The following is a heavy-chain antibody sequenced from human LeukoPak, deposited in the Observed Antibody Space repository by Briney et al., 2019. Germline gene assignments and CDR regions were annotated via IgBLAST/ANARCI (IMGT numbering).Heavy chain of an antibody. Sequence: GASVKVSCKASGYTVTGYYMNWVRQAPGQGVEWMGGINTNSSGTNYAQKFQGRVTMTRDTSISTAYMELSRLRSDDTAVYYCARGGFIVVVPAAHNWFDPWGQGTLVTVSS. CDR2: INTNSSGT. D-gene: IGHD2-2*01. CDR1: GYTVTGYY. J-gene: IGHJ5*02. CDR3: ARGGFIVVVPAAHNWFDP. V-gene: IGHV1-2*02.